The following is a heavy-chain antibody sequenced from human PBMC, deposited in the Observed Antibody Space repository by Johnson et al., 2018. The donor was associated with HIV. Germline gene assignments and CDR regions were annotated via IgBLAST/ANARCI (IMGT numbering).Heavy chain of an antibody. Sequence: VQLVESGGGLVQPGGSLRLSCAASGFTFSSYWMSWVRQAPGKGLEWVSGISWNSGSIGYADSVKGRFTISRDNAKNSLYLQMNSLRAEDTALYYCAKDRAAYSSSSPAAFDIWGQGTMVTVSS. D-gene: IGHD6-6*01. V-gene: IGHV3-9*01. J-gene: IGHJ3*02. CDR1: GFTFSSYW. CDR3: AKDRAAYSSSSPAAFDI. CDR2: ISWNSGSI.